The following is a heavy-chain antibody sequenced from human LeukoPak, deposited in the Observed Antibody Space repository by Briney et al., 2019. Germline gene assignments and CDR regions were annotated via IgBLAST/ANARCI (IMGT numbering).Heavy chain of an antibody. CDR3: ARDSIPNLFEDNFMDV. V-gene: IGHV4-61*02. CDR1: GGSISSGSYY. CDR2: IYTSGST. J-gene: IGHJ6*03. Sequence: SETLSLTCTVSGGSISSGSYYWSWIRQPAGKGLEWIGRIYTSGSTNYNPSLKSRVTISVDTSKNQFSLKLSSVTAADTALYYCARDSIPNLFEDNFMDVWGKGTTVTVSS.